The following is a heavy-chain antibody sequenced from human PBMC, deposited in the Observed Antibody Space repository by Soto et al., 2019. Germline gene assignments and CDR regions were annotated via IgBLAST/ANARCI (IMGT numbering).Heavy chain of an antibody. D-gene: IGHD1-26*01. J-gene: IGHJ3*02. Sequence: QVQLVESGGDVVQPGRSLRLSCVASVFTFSTYGMHWVRQAPGKGLEWVAVIWYDGSRQDYADSVKGRFTISRDNSKNTLHLQMNNLRGEDTAVYYCARALSGSYDAHDIWGQGTVVTVSS. CDR1: VFTFSTYG. V-gene: IGHV3-33*01. CDR3: ARALSGSYDAHDI. CDR2: IWYDGSRQ.